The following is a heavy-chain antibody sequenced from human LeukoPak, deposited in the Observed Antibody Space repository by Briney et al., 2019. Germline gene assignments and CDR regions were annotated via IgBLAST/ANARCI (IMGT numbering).Heavy chain of an antibody. D-gene: IGHD5-12*01. Sequence: NPSETLSLTCTVSGGSISSGSYYWSWIRQPAGKGLEWIGRIYTSGSTNYNPSLKSRVTISVDTSKNQFSLKLSSVTAADTAVYYCARGGYDLNWFDPWGQGTLVTVSS. CDR1: GGSISSGSYY. CDR3: ARGGYDLNWFDP. J-gene: IGHJ5*02. V-gene: IGHV4-61*02. CDR2: IYTSGST.